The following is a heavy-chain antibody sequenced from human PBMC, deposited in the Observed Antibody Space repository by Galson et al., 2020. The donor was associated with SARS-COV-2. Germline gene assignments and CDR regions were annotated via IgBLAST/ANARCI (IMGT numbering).Heavy chain of an antibody. D-gene: IGHD3-3*01. J-gene: IGHJ4*02. Sequence: SVKVSCQDSGGTFHNYAIHWVQQAPGQGLEWMGGIITGFGTTNYAQTFQARVTITADESTSTAYMALSSLRAEDTAVYYCAKDARYDFWSGYYLDYWGQGTLVTVAS. CDR2: IITGFGTT. CDR3: AKDARYDFWSGYYLDY. CDR1: GGTFHNYA. V-gene: IGHV1-69*13.